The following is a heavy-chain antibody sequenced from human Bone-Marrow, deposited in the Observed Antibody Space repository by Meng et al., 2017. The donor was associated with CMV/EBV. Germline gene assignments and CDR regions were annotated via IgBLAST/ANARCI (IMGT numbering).Heavy chain of an antibody. CDR3: ARAHAVARYYH. D-gene: IGHD6-19*01. CDR1: GGSNSSSNW. J-gene: IGHJ5*02. Sequence: GSLRLSCAVSGGSNSSSNWWSWVRQPPGKGLEWIGEIYHSGSTNYNPSLKSRVTISVDKSKNQFSLKLSSVTAADTAVYYCARAHAVARYYHWGQGTLVTVSS. CDR2: IYHSGST. V-gene: IGHV4-4*02.